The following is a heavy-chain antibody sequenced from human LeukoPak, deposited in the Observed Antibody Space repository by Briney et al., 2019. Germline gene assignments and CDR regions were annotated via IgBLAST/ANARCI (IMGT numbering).Heavy chain of an antibody. CDR1: GYTFTGYY. D-gene: IGHD2-15*01. CDR3: ASGVGEFEYYYYYGMDV. J-gene: IGHJ6*02. Sequence: ASVKVSCKASGYTFTGYYMHWVRQAPGQGLEWMGWINPNSGGTNYAQKFQGRVTMTRDTSISTAYMELSRLRSDDTAVYYCASGVGEFEYYYYYGMDVWGQGTTVTVSS. CDR2: INPNSGGT. V-gene: IGHV1-2*02.